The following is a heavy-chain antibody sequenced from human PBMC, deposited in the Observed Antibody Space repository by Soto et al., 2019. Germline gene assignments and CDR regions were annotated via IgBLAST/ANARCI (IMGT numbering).Heavy chain of an antibody. CDR1: GFTFSSYG. J-gene: IGHJ4*02. D-gene: IGHD6-19*01. V-gene: IGHV3-33*01. CDR3: ARDGVAVAGAAHADY. Sequence: QVQLVESGGGVVQPGRSLRLSCAASGFTFSSYGMHWVRQAPGEGLEWVAVIWYDGSNKYYADSVKGRFTISRDNSKNTLYLQKNSLRAEDTAVYYCARDGVAVAGAAHADYWGQGTLVTVSS. CDR2: IWYDGSNK.